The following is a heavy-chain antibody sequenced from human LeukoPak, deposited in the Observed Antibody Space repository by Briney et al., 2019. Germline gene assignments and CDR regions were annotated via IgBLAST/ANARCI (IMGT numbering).Heavy chain of an antibody. CDR1: GYTFTGYY. J-gene: IGHJ4*02. V-gene: IGHV1-2*02. Sequence: ASVKVSCKASGYTFTGYYMHWVRQAPAQGLEWMGWINPNSGGTNYAQKFQGRVTMTRDTSISTAYMELSRLRSDDTAVYYCAREERRGDGYNSFDYWGQGTLVTVSS. CDR2: INPNSGGT. CDR3: AREERRGDGYNSFDY. D-gene: IGHD5-24*01.